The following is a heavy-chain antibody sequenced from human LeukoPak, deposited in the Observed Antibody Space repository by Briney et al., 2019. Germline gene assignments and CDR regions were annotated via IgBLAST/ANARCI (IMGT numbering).Heavy chain of an antibody. CDR2: ISSSSSYI. Sequence: GGSLRLSCAASGFTFSSYSMNWVRQAPGKGLEWVSSISSSSSYIYYADSVKGRFTISRDNAKNSLYLQMNSLRAEDTAVYYCARQVDTAMVTIYYYYYYMDVWGKGTTVTVSS. CDR3: ARQVDTAMVTIYYYYYYMDV. CDR1: GFTFSSYS. D-gene: IGHD5-18*01. J-gene: IGHJ6*03. V-gene: IGHV3-21*01.